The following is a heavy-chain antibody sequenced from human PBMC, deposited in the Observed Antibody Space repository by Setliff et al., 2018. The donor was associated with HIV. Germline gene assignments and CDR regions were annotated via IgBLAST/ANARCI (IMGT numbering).Heavy chain of an antibody. J-gene: IGHJ6*03. CDR3: ARHRDPPGSSWIYYYSYMDV. CDR1: GGSFSGNY. CDR2: INHSANT. D-gene: IGHD6-13*01. Sequence: PSETLSLTCAVYGGSFSGNYWNWIRQPPGKGLEWIGEINHSANTNYSPSLKSRVTISVDTSKNQFSLKLSSGNAADRAVYYCARHRDPPGSSWIYYYSYMDVWGKGTTVTVSS. V-gene: IGHV4-34*01.